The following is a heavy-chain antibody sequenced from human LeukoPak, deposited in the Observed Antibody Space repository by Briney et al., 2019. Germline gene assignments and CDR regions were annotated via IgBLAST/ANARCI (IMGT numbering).Heavy chain of an antibody. D-gene: IGHD1-26*01. CDR3: ARALGASDY. V-gene: IGHV3-21*01. CDR1: GLIFHDYI. Sequence: GGSLRLSCAASGLIFHDYIMHWVRQAPGKGLEWVSSISSSSSYIYYADSVKGRFTISRDNAKNSLYLQMNSLRAEDTAVYYCARALGASDYWGQGTLVTVSS. J-gene: IGHJ4*02. CDR2: ISSSSSYI.